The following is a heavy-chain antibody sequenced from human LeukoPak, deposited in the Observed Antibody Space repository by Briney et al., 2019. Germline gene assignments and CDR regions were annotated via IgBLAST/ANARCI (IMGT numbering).Heavy chain of an antibody. CDR1: GFTFSSYA. Sequence: PGGSLRLSCAASGFTFSSYAMSWVRQAPGKGLEWVSYISSTGSSRFYADSVKGRFTISRDNTENSLFLQMSSLRAEDTAVYYCARDKGGYYDYWGQGTLVTVSS. V-gene: IGHV3-48*04. CDR3: ARDKGGYYDY. D-gene: IGHD3-16*01. CDR2: ISSTGSSR. J-gene: IGHJ4*02.